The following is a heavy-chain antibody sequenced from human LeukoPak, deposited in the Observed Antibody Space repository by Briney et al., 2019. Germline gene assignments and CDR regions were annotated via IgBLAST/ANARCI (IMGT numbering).Heavy chain of an antibody. D-gene: IGHD3-10*01. CDR3: ARVGLGSGSSTGNYYYMDV. CDR2: IYYSGST. J-gene: IGHJ6*03. Sequence: PSETLSLTCTVSGGSISSYYWSWIRQPPGKGLEWIGYIYYSGSTNYNPSLKNRITMSRDTSKNQLSLKLSSVTAADTAVYYCARVGLGSGSSTGNYYYMDVWGKGTTVTVSS. V-gene: IGHV4-59*13. CDR1: GGSISSYY.